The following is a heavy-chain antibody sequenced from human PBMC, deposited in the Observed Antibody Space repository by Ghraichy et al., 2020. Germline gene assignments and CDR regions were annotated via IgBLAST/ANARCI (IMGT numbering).Heavy chain of an antibody. CDR2: IKSKTDGGTT. CDR1: GFTFSNAW. CDR3: TTGTPYCSGGSCYGVYYYGMDV. D-gene: IGHD2-15*01. Sequence: GGSLRLSCAASGFTFSNAWMSWVRQAPGKGLEWVGRIKSKTDGGTTDYAAPVKGRFTISRDDSKNTLYLQMNSLKTEDTAVYYCTTGTPYCSGGSCYGVYYYGMDVWGQGTTVTVSS. V-gene: IGHV3-15*01. J-gene: IGHJ6*02.